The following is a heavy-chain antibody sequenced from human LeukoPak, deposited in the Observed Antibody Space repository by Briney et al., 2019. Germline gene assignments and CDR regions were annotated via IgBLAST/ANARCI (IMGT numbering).Heavy chain of an antibody. CDR2: FYPVDSDT. J-gene: IGHJ4*02. CDR1: GYSSIIYC. CDR3: ASAQTYDFWSGYYHY. Sequence: GESLKISCQGSGYSSIIYCIGWVRQIPGKGLEGLGIFYPVDSDTRYSPSFQGQVTISADKSISTAYLQWSSLKASDTAMYYCASAQTYDFWSGYYHYWGQGTLVTVSS. D-gene: IGHD3-3*01. V-gene: IGHV5-51*01.